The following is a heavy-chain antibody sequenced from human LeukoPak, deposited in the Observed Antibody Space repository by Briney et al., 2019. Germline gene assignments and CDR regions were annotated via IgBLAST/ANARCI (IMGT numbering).Heavy chain of an antibody. D-gene: IGHD3-3*01. V-gene: IGHV3-74*01. J-gene: IGHJ5*02. CDR2: IDEDGKTI. CDR1: GFTFNSYL. Sequence: PGGSLRLSCAASGFTFNSYLMHWVRQAPGKGLVWVSRIDEDGKTIDYADSVKGRFTISRDNAKDTLYLQMSSLRDEDTAVYYCVSDLCGGDDQWGRGTLVTVSS. CDR3: VSDLCGGDDQ.